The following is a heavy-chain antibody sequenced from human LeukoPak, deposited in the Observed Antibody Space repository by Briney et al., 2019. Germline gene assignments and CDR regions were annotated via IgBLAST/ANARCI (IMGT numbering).Heavy chain of an antibody. V-gene: IGHV1-2*02. Sequence: ASVKVSCKASGYTFTGYYMQWVRQAPGQGLEWMEWINPNSGGTNYAQKFQGRVTMTTDTSISTAYMELSRLRSDDTAVYYCARGPMVRGVIMSWFDYWGQGTLVTVSS. CDR1: GYTFTGYY. CDR3: ARGPMVRGVIMSWFDY. J-gene: IGHJ4*02. D-gene: IGHD3-10*01. CDR2: INPNSGGT.